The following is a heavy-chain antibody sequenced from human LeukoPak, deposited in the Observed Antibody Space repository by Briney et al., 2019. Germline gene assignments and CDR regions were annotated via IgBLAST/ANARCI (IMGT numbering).Heavy chain of an antibody. CDR3: ARATYCSGGSCYGRDMDV. CDR2: MNPNSGNT. J-gene: IGHJ6*03. Sequence: ASVKVSCKASGYTFTSYDINWVRQATGQGLEWMGWMNPNSGNTGYAQKFQGRVTMTRNTSISTAYMELSSLRSEDTAVYYCARATYCSGGSCYGRDMDVWGKGTTVTVSS. CDR1: GYTFTSYD. D-gene: IGHD2-15*01. V-gene: IGHV1-8*01.